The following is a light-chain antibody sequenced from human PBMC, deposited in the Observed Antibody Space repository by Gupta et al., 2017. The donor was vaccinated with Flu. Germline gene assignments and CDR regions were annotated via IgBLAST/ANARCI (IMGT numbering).Light chain of an antibody. Sequence: PATLSASPGERATTPCRASKSVGSNLAWFQQKPGQAPRLLINGASTRASGIPARFSGSGSGTEFTLTISSLQSEDFAVYYCQQEKNWPWTFGQGTKVEIK. CDR2: GAS. J-gene: IGKJ1*01. CDR3: QQEKNWPWT. CDR1: KSVGSN. V-gene: IGKV3-15*01.